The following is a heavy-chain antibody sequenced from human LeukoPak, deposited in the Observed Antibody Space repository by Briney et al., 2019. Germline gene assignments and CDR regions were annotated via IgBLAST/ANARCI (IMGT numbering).Heavy chain of an antibody. J-gene: IGHJ5*02. CDR1: GFTFSSYE. CDR3: ARLGGSSGWYNWFDP. CDR2: ISSGSTI. D-gene: IGHD6-19*01. V-gene: IGHV3-48*03. Sequence: GGSLRLSCAASGFTFSSYEMNWVRQAPGKGLEWVSYISSGSTIYYADSVKGRFTISRDNAKNSLYLQMNSLRAEDTAVYYCARLGGSSGWYNWFDPWGQGTLVTVSS.